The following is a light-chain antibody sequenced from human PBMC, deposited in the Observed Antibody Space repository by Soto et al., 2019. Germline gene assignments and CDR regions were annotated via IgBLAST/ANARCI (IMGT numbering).Light chain of an antibody. Sequence: DIQMTQSPSSLSASVGDRVTITCRSSQSISSYVNWYQHKPGKAPKLLIYAASSLQSGVPSRFSGTGSGTDFTLTISSLQPEDFATYFCQQSDTTPLTFGGGTKVEI. CDR3: QQSDTTPLT. J-gene: IGKJ4*01. CDR1: QSISSY. V-gene: IGKV1-39*01. CDR2: AAS.